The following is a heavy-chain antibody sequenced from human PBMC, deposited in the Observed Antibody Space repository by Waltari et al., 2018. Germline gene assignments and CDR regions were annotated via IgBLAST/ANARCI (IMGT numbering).Heavy chain of an antibody. CDR3: ATGGWGFYLDN. J-gene: IGHJ4*02. Sequence: EVQLVESGGGLVKPGGSLRLSCAASGFTFSSYSMNWVRQAPGKGLEWISLISSTGTYTHYADSVKGRFTISRDNAKNSLYLQMNSLRAEDTGVYWCATGGWGFYLDNWGQGTLVTFSS. CDR1: GFTFSSYS. V-gene: IGHV3-21*01. CDR2: ISSTGTYT. D-gene: IGHD7-27*01.